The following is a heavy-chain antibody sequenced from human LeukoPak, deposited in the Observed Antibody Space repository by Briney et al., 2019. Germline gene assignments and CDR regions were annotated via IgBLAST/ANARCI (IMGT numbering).Heavy chain of an antibody. V-gene: IGHV4-59*12. CDR2: IYYSGST. J-gene: IGHJ6*03. CDR3: ARDRGGRLDYYYMDV. CDR1: GGSISSYY. D-gene: IGHD3-16*01. Sequence: SGTLSLTCTVSGGSISSYYWSWIRQPPGKGLEWIGYIYYSGSTNYNPSLKSRVTISVDTSKNQFSLKLSSVTAADTAVYYCARDRGGRLDYYYMDVWGKGTTVTVSS.